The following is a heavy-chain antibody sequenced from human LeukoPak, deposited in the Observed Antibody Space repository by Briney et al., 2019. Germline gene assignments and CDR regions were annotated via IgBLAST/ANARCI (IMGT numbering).Heavy chain of an antibody. CDR3: ARGAGNSVGDAFDI. V-gene: IGHV1-2*02. J-gene: IGHJ3*02. CDR2: INPNSGGT. CDR1: GYTFTGYY. D-gene: IGHD6-19*01. Sequence: ASVKVSCKASGYTFTGYYMHWVRQAPGQGLEWMGWINPNSGGTNYAQKFQGRVTMTRDTSISTAYMELSRLRSDDTAVYYCARGAGNSVGDAFDIWGQGTMVTVSS.